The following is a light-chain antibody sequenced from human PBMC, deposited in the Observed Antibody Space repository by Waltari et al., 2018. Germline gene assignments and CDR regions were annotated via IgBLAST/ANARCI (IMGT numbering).Light chain of an antibody. J-gene: IGKJ3*01. Sequence: DIQMTQSPSTLSASVGDRVTITCRASQSIGSWLAWYQTKPGQAPKLLIYEATSLESGVPSRFSASGSGTDFTRTISSLQPDDFATYYCQRYNSYPITFGPGTKVDI. CDR2: EAT. CDR3: QRYNSYPIT. CDR1: QSIGSW. V-gene: IGKV1-5*03.